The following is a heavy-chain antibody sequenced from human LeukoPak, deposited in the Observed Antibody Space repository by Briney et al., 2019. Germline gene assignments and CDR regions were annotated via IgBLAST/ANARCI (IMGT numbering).Heavy chain of an antibody. J-gene: IGHJ6*02. CDR2: IYYSGST. CDR3: ARCSSTYYYGMDV. CDR1: GGSISSGGYY. D-gene: IGHD2-2*01. V-gene: IGHV4-31*03. Sequence: SETLSLTCTVSGGSISSGGYYWSWIRQHPGKGLEWIGYIYYSGSTYYNPSLKSRVTISVDTSKNQFSLKLSSVTAADTAVYYCARCSSTYYYGMDVWGQGTTVTISS.